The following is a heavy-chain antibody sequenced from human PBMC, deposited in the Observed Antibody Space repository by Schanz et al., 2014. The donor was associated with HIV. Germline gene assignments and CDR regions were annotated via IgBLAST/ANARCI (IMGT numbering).Heavy chain of an antibody. J-gene: IGHJ6*02. V-gene: IGHV3-72*01. CDR3: RGYRFYYGVDF. Sequence: EVQMLESGGGSVQPGGSLRLSCVASGFPFSNFAMSWVRQDPGKGLEWVARSRVKSDSYATEYAASVTGRFTISRDDSKNSVYLQMNSLNIEDTAVYYCRGYRFYYGVDFWGQGTTVTVS. CDR1: GFPFSNFA. CDR2: SRVKSDSYAT. D-gene: IGHD5-18*01.